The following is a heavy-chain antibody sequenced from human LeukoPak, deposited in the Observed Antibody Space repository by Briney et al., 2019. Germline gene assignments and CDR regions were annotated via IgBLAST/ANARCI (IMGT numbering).Heavy chain of an antibody. CDR2: ISPNSGGT. V-gene: IGHV1-2*02. CDR1: GYTFTDYY. CDR3: ARTPRVYYDSSGYDY. D-gene: IGHD3-22*01. Sequence: ASVKVSCKASGYTFTDYYMHWVRQAPGQGLEWMGWISPNSGGTNYAQKFQGRVTMTRDTSISTAYIELSRLRSDDTAVYYCARTPRVYYDSSGYDYWGQGTLVTVSS. J-gene: IGHJ4*02.